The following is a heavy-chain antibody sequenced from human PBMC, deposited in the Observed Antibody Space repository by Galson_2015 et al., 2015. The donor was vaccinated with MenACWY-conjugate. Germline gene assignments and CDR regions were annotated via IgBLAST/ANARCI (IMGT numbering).Heavy chain of an antibody. Sequence: QSGAEVTKPGESLKISCKGSGYSFTSYWIGWVRQMPGKGLEWMGIIYPGDSDTRYSPSFQGQVTISADKSISTAYLQWSSLKASDTAMYYCARRSNGDYYVGDAFDIWGQGTMVTVSS. CDR2: IYPGDSDT. V-gene: IGHV5-51*01. CDR3: ARRSNGDYYVGDAFDI. CDR1: GYSFTSYW. D-gene: IGHD4-17*01. J-gene: IGHJ3*02.